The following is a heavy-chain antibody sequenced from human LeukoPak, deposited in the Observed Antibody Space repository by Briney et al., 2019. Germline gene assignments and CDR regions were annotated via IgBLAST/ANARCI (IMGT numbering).Heavy chain of an antibody. V-gene: IGHV3-30*01. Sequence: PGRSLRLSCAASGFTFSSYAMHWVRQAPGKGLEWVAVISYDGSNKYYADSVKGRFTISRDNSKNTLYLQMNSLRAEDTAVYYCARDHGAGDYGLGYWGQGTLVTVSS. CDR1: GFTFSSYA. CDR3: ARDHGAGDYGLGY. D-gene: IGHD4-17*01. CDR2: ISYDGSNK. J-gene: IGHJ4*02.